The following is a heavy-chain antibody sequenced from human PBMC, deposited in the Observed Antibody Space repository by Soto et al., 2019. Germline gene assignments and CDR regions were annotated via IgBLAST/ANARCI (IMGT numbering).Heavy chain of an antibody. CDR3: RRSSRYSTDV. J-gene: IGHJ6*01. D-gene: IGHD6-13*01. CDR1: GDSIRSSSY. V-gene: IGHV4-39*01. CDR2: IYSTGNT. Sequence: QLQLQESGPGLVKPSETLSLTCTVSGDSIRSSSYWGWIRQPPGKGLEWIGSIYSTGNTYYNPSLNSQVTISVDTSNNQFSLNVISVTAADTAVYYCRRSSRYSTDVW.